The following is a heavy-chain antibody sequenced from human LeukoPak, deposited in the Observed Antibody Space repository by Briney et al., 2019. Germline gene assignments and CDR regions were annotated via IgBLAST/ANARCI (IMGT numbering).Heavy chain of an antibody. CDR2: ISYDGSNK. V-gene: IGHV3-30-3*02. J-gene: IGHJ6*02. D-gene: IGHD2-15*01. CDR1: GFTFSSYA. CDR3: AKTPRYCSGGSCYNFHPSKYGMDV. Sequence: GGSLRLSCAASGFTFSSYAMPWVRQAPGKGLEWVAVISYDGSNKYYADSVKGRFTISRDNSKNTLYLQMNSLRAEDTAVYYCAKTPRYCSGGSCYNFHPSKYGMDVWGQGTTVTVSS.